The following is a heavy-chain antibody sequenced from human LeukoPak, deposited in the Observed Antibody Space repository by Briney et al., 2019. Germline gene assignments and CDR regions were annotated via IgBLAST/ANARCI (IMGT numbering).Heavy chain of an antibody. D-gene: IGHD3-9*01. CDR3: VRDPGQYYDILTGYYTPYYFEY. CDR1: GYTFTSYG. V-gene: IGHV1-18*01. Sequence: GASVKVSCKASGYTFTSYGINWVRQAPGQGLEWMGWISTYNADTDYAQKFQGRVTMTTETSTSTAYMEVRSLRSDDTAVYYCVRDPGQYYDILTGYYTPYYFEYWGQGTLVTVSS. CDR2: ISTYNADT. J-gene: IGHJ4*02.